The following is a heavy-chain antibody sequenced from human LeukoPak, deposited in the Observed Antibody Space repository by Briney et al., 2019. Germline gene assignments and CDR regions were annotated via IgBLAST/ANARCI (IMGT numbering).Heavy chain of an antibody. D-gene: IGHD4-17*01. CDR3: AKEPSVDYVGAFDC. V-gene: IGHV3-23*01. J-gene: IGHJ3*01. CDR1: GLTFSNYA. CDR2: ITGRGGT. Sequence: GGSLRLSCAASGLTFSNYAMTWVRQAPGKGLEWISSITGRGGTSYTDSVKGRFTVYRDNSKNTLYLQMNSLRVGDTALYYCAKEPSVDYVGAFDCWGQGTMVTVSS.